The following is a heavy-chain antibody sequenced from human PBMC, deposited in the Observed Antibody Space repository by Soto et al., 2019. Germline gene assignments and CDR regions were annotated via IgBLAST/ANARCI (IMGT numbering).Heavy chain of an antibody. V-gene: IGHV3-74*01. D-gene: IGHD3-10*01. J-gene: IGHJ6*02. CDR3: ARDRDVLLWFGELYYGMDV. CDR2: INSDGSST. CDR1: GFTFSSYW. Sequence: PGGSLRLSCAASGFTFSSYWMHWVRQAPGKGLVWVSRINSDGSSTSYADSVKGRFTISRDNAKNTLYLQMNSLRAEDTAVYYCARDRDVLLWFGELYYGMDVWGQGTTVTVSS.